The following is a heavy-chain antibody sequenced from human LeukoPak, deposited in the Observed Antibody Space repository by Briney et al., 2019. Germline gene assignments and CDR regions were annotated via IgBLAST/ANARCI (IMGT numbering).Heavy chain of an antibody. CDR3: ARFQSMRLGHGSGYYYYMDV. CDR2: IYYSGGT. V-gene: IGHV4-59*01. CDR1: GGSISGYY. J-gene: IGHJ6*03. Sequence: SETLSLTCTVSGGSISGYYWSWVRQPPGKGLEWIGFIYYSGGTNYSPSLKSRVTISVDTSKNQFSLKVSSVTAADTAVYYCARFQSMRLGHGSGYYYYMDVWGKGTTVTVSS. D-gene: IGHD2/OR15-2a*01.